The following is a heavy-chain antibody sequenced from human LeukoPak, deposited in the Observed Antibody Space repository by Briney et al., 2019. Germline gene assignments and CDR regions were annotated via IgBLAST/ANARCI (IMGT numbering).Heavy chain of an antibody. Sequence: GGSLRLSCAASGFTFSSYAMSWVRQAPGKGLEWVANIKQDGSEKYYVDSVKGRFTISRDNAKNSLYLQINSLRAEDTAVYYCARSSYSSSSSVWGQGTMVTVSS. V-gene: IGHV3-7*03. CDR2: IKQDGSEK. D-gene: IGHD6-6*01. J-gene: IGHJ3*01. CDR3: ARSSYSSSSSV. CDR1: GFTFSSYA.